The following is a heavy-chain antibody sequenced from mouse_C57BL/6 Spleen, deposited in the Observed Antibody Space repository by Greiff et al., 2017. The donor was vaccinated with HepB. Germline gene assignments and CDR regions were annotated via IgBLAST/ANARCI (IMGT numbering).Heavy chain of an antibody. Sequence: EVQVVESGGGLVKPGGSLKLSCAASGFTFSDYGMHWVRQAPEKGLEWVAYISSGSSTIYYADTVKGRFTISRDNAKNTLFLQMTSLRSEDTAMYYCARANYYGSSGFAYWGQGTLVTVSA. CDR2: ISSGSSTI. CDR1: GFTFSDYG. CDR3: ARANYYGSSGFAY. J-gene: IGHJ3*01. D-gene: IGHD1-1*01. V-gene: IGHV5-17*01.